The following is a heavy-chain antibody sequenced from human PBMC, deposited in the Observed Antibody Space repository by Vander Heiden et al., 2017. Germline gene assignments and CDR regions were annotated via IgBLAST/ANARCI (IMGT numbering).Heavy chain of an antibody. V-gene: IGHV3-23*01. Sequence: EVQLLESGGGLVQPGGSLRLSCAASGFTFSSYAMGWVRQAPGKGLEWVSAISGSGGSTYYADSVKGRFTISRDNSKNTLYLQMNSLRAEDTAVYYCAKDQYYYDSSGYYESGFQHWGQGTLVTVSS. CDR1: GFTFSSYA. J-gene: IGHJ1*01. CDR2: ISGSGGST. D-gene: IGHD3-22*01. CDR3: AKDQYYYDSSGYYESGFQH.